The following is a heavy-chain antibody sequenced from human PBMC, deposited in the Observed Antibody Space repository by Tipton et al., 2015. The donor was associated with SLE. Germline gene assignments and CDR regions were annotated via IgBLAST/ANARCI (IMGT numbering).Heavy chain of an antibody. Sequence: TLSLTCTVSGDSISTYYWSWIRQTPGKGLEWIGYIYNIGGTNYNPSLMGRVSMSMDTSKNQFFLKLNFVTAADTAIYYCARKKTVGRYNYFDPWGQGTLVTVSS. J-gene: IGHJ5*02. CDR2: IYNIGGT. D-gene: IGHD1-14*01. CDR3: ARKKTVGRYNYFDP. CDR1: GDSISTYY. V-gene: IGHV4-4*08.